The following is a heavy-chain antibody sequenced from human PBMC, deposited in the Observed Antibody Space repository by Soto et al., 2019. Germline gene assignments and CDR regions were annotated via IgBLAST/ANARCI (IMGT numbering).Heavy chain of an antibody. CDR1: GFTFSSYS. CDR2: ISSSSSYI. CDR3: ARGSQRWFDP. J-gene: IGHJ5*02. V-gene: IGHV3-21*01. Sequence: GVLRLSCAASGFTFSSYSVNWVRQAPGKGLEWVSSISSSSSYIYYADSVKGRLTISRDNAKNSLYLQMNSLRAEDTAVYYCARGSQRWFDPWGQGTLVTVS.